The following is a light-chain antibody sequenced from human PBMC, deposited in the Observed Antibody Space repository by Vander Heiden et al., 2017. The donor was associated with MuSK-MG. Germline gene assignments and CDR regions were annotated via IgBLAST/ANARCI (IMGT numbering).Light chain of an antibody. V-gene: IGLV1-47*02. CDR2: IHK. CDR3: AAEDDSRSGVV. Sequence: QSVLTQTPSASGTPGERVTISCSGSSSNSGSNYVYWYQHLAAPAPKLLVFIHKRRPSGVPDRFSVSKSVTSSSVAPTWLRSDEGADYYCAAEDDSRSGVVFGGGTKRTVL. J-gene: IGLJ2*01. CDR1: SSNSGSNY.